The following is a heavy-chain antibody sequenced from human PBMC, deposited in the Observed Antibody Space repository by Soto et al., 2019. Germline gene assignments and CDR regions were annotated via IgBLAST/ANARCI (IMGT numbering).Heavy chain of an antibody. V-gene: IGHV3-21*01. D-gene: IGHD1-26*01. CDR1: VFTFSVYS. CDR2: ISSRSSYI. J-gene: IGHJ4*02. Sequence: PWGSLRLSWAGSVFTFSVYSLNWVRQAPGKGLEWVSSISSRSSYIYYADSVKGRFTISRDNAKNSLYLQMNSLRAEDTAVYYCAREVGATHYFDYWGQGTLVTVSS. CDR3: AREVGATHYFDY.